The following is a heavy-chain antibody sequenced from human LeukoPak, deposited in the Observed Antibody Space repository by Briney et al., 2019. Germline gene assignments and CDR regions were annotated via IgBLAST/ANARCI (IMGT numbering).Heavy chain of an antibody. CDR2: ISAYNGNT. Sequence: ASVKVSCKASGYTFTSYGISWVRQAPGQGLEWMGWISAYNGNTNYAQKLQGRVTMTTDTSTSTAYMELSSLRSEDTAVYYCASSPAGQRVPYFHSYMDVWGKGTTVTVSS. CDR3: ASSPAGQRVPYFHSYMDV. CDR1: GYTFTSYG. J-gene: IGHJ6*03. D-gene: IGHD2-2*01. V-gene: IGHV1-18*01.